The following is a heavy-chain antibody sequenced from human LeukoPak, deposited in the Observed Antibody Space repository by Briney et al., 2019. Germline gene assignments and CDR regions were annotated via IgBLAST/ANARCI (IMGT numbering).Heavy chain of an antibody. V-gene: IGHV4-34*01. Sequence: SETLSLTCAVYGGSFSDYCWNWIRQPPGKGLEWIGEINHSGSTDYNPSLNSRVTISVDTSKNQFSLKLNSVTAADTAVYYCARLLGSNTNYFDYWGQGTLVTVSS. J-gene: IGHJ4*02. CDR2: INHSGST. CDR3: ARLLGSNTNYFDY. CDR1: GGSFSDYC. D-gene: IGHD4-23*01.